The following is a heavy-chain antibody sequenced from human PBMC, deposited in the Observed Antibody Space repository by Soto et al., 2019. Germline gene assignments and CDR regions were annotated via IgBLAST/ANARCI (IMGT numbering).Heavy chain of an antibody. J-gene: IGHJ6*02. D-gene: IGHD2-21*02. CDR1: GFSLSTTGVG. CDR2: IYWDDDK. CDR3: VQSRCGGDCLQSYSSHSYYGLDV. V-gene: IGHV2-5*02. Sequence: SGPTLVNPTQTLTLTCTFSGFSLSTTGVGVGWIRQPPGKALEWLALIYWDDDKRYNPSLNSRLTITKDTSKNQVVLAMTNVDPVDTATYYCVQSRCGGDCLQSYSSHSYYGLDVWGQGTTVTGSS.